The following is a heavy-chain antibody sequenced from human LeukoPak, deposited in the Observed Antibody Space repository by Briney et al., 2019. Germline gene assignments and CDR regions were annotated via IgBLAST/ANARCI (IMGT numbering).Heavy chain of an antibody. V-gene: IGHV3-21*01. CDR1: GFTFSSYS. CDR2: ISSSSSYI. J-gene: IGHJ4*02. D-gene: IGHD3-9*01. CDR3: ARDDYYDILTGHPGLDY. Sequence: GGSLRLSCAASGFTFSSYSMNWVRQAPGKGLEWVSSISSSSSYIYYADSVKGRFTISRDNAKNSLYLQMNSLRAEDTAVYYCARDDYYDILTGHPGLDYWGQGTLVTVSS.